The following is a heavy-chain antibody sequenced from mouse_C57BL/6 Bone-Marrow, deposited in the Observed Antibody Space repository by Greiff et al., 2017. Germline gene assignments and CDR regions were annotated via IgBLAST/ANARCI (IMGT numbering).Heavy chain of an antibody. Sequence: EVKLMESGGGLVQPGGSLRLSCATSGFTFSDFYMEWVRQPPGKRLGWIAASRNKANDYTTEYSASVKGRFIVSRDTSQSILYLQMNALRAEDTAIYYWARDYGNWYFDVWGAGTTVTVSS. J-gene: IGHJ1*01. V-gene: IGHV7-1*02. CDR1: GFTFSDFY. CDR2: SRNKANDYTT. D-gene: IGHD2-1*01. CDR3: ARDYGNWYFDV.